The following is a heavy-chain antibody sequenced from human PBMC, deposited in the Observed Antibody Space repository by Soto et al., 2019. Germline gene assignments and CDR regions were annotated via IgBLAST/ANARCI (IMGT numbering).Heavy chain of an antibody. D-gene: IGHD1-1*01. V-gene: IGHV1-3*01. CDR3: ARGKGMEENYYYYGLDI. Sequence: GASVKVSCKASGYTFSTYAMHWVRQAPGQSLEWMGWINGGTGQTRYSQRFQDRVTITRDTPASTANMELTSLKSEDTAVYYCARGKGMEENYYYYGLDIWGQGTTVTVSS. CDR1: GYTFSTYA. J-gene: IGHJ6*02. CDR2: INGGTGQT.